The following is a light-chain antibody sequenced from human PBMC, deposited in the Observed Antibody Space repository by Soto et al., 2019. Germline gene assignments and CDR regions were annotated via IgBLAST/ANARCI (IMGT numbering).Light chain of an antibody. CDR2: DVS. CDR1: SSDVGTYNF. CDR3: SSYTSTNIRVV. Sequence: QSALTQPASVSGSPGQSITISCSGTSSDVGTYNFVSWYQQHPGKAPKLMFFDVSNRPSGVSDRFSGSKSGNTAYLTISGLQVEDEADYYCSSYTSTNIRVVFGGGTKLTV. J-gene: IGLJ2*01. V-gene: IGLV2-14*03.